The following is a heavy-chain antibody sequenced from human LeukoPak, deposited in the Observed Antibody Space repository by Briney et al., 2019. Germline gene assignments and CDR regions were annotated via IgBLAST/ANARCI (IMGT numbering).Heavy chain of an antibody. CDR1: GYTFTSYY. V-gene: IGHV1-46*01. CDR3: ARLYSSSEAWFDP. J-gene: IGHJ5*02. CDR2: INPSGGST. D-gene: IGHD6-13*01. Sequence: ASVKVASKAYGYTFTSYYMHWERQPPRQWLEWMGIINPSGGSTSYAQKFQGRRTMTTNTSTSTAYMEVSCLRSEDPAVYDCARLYSSSEAWFDPWGQGTLVTVSS.